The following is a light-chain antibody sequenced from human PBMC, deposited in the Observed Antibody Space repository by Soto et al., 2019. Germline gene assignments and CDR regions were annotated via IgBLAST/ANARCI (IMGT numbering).Light chain of an antibody. Sequence: VLTQTPLSSPVTLGQPASISCRSSQSLVYSDGNTYLSWLQQRPGQPPRLLIYQVSNRFSGGPDRFSGSGAGTVLTLKISRVEAEDFWVYYCIQVSLFPRTFGQGPKVEIK. V-gene: IGKV2-24*01. J-gene: IGKJ1*01. CDR3: IQVSLFPRT. CDR1: QSLVYSDGNTY. CDR2: QVS.